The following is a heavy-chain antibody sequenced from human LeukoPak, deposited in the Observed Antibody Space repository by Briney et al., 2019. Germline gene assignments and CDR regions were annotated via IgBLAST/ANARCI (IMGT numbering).Heavy chain of an antibody. J-gene: IGHJ4*02. CDR3: VKGRISEDGLDF. V-gene: IGHV3-23*01. CDR1: GFTFSRYW. CDR2: ISSSGNT. D-gene: IGHD6-13*01. Sequence: PGGSLRLSCAASGFTFSRYWMTWVRQTPGKGLDWVSSISSSGNTYYADSVKGRFTISRDNSKNMLYLQMNSLRAEDTAVYYCVKGRISEDGLDFWGQGTLVTVSS.